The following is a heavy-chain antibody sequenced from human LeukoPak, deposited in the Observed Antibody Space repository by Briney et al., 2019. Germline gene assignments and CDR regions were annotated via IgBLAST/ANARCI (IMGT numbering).Heavy chain of an antibody. CDR3: AKDDIAVAANFDY. D-gene: IGHD6-19*01. CDR1: GFTFSSYA. CDR2: ISGSGGST. V-gene: IGHV3-23*01. J-gene: IGHJ4*02. Sequence: GGSLRLSCATSGFTFSSYAMSWVRQAPGKGLEWVSGISGSGGSTYYADSVRGRFTISRDNSKNTLYLQMNSLRAEDTAVYYCAKDDIAVAANFDYWGQGTLVTVSS.